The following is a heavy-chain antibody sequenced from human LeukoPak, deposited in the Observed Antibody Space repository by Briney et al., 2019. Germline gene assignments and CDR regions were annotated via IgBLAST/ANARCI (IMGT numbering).Heavy chain of an antibody. D-gene: IGHD3-10*01. Sequence: PSETLSLSCTVSGGSIRSYYWSWIRQPPGKGLECIGYIYYIGSTNYNPSLKSRVTISVDTSKNQFSLKLSSVTAADTAVYYCAGSYRYYYYYMDVWGKGTTVTVSS. CDR3: AGSYRYYYYYMDV. CDR1: GGSIRSYY. J-gene: IGHJ6*03. V-gene: IGHV4-59*12. CDR2: IYYIGST.